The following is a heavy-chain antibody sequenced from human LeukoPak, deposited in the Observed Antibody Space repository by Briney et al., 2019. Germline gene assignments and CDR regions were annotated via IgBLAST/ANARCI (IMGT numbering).Heavy chain of an antibody. J-gene: IGHJ3*02. Sequence: QSGGSLRLSCAASGFTFSNFEMNWVRQAPGKGLEWVSYISRIGTTIYYADSVKGRFTISRDNAKNSLYLQMNSLRAEDTAVYYCAREVYGSGNFAFDIWGQGTLATVSS. CDR1: GFTFSNFE. V-gene: IGHV3-48*03. D-gene: IGHD3-10*01. CDR2: ISRIGTTI. CDR3: AREVYGSGNFAFDI.